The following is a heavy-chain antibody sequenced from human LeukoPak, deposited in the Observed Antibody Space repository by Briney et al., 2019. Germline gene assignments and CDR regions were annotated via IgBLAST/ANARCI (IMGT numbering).Heavy chain of an antibody. J-gene: IGHJ4*02. CDR2: ISYDGSNK. D-gene: IGHD2-21*02. CDR1: GFTFSSYA. V-gene: IGHV3-30-3*01. Sequence: GGSLRLSCAASGFTFSSYAMHWVRQAPGKGLEWVAVISYDGSNKYYADSVKGRFTISRDNSKNTLYLQMNSLRAEDTAVYYCARDRSGGDYNFDYWGQGTPVTVSS. CDR3: ARDRSGGDYNFDY.